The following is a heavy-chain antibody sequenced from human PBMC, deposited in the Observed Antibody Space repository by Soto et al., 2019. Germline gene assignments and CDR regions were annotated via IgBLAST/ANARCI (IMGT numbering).Heavy chain of an antibody. CDR3: ARVIFSGSSWPHDAFDI. J-gene: IGHJ3*02. V-gene: IGHV6-1*01. CDR2: TYYRSKWYN. D-gene: IGHD6-13*01. Sequence: PSQTLSLTCAISGDSVSSNSAAWNWIRQSLSRGLEWLGRTYYRSKWYNDYAVSVKSRITINPDTSKNQFSLQLNSVTPEDTAVYYCARVIFSGSSWPHDAFDIWGQGTMVTVSS. CDR1: GDSVSSNSAA.